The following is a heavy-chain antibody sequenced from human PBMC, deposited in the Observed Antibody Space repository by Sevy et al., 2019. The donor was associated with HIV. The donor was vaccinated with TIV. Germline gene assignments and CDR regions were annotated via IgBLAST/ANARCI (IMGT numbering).Heavy chain of an antibody. CDR3: ASRNYYDSSGYWAYFDY. J-gene: IGHJ4*02. D-gene: IGHD3-22*01. CDR2: IYHSGST. CDR1: GGSISSSNW. Sequence: SETLSLTCAVSGGSISSSNWWSWVRQPPGKGLEWIGEIYHSGSTNYNPSLKSRDTISVDKSKNQFSLKLGSVTAADTAVYYCASRNYYDSSGYWAYFDYWGQGTLVTVSS. V-gene: IGHV4-4*02.